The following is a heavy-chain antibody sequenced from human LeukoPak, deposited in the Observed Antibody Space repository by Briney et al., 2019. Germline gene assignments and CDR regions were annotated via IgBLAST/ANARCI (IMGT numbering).Heavy chain of an antibody. CDR1: GFTVSSYA. J-gene: IGHJ3*02. V-gene: IGHV3-30-3*01. Sequence: GGSLRLSCAASGFTVSSYAMRWVRQAPGKGREWVAVISYDGSNKYYADSVKGRLTTSRDNSKNTLYLQMNSLRAEDTAVYSCARAFRYYYDSSGYAHDAFDIWGQGTMVTVSS. CDR2: ISYDGSNK. D-gene: IGHD3-22*01. CDR3: ARAFRYYYDSSGYAHDAFDI.